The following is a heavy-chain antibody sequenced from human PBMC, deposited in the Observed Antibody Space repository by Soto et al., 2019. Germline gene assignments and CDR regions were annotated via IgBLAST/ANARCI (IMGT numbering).Heavy chain of an antibody. Sequence: QLQLQESGPGLVRPSETLSLTCTVSGGSISVSSYYLGWVRQPPGKGLEWVGSIHYSGSTYYNVSFGGRPTISGDTSENQFSLELPSLTATDTAIYSCARAVGFCSGGNCKALNVFYFWGQGTVVTVSS. CDR3: ARAVGFCSGGNCKALNVFYF. CDR1: GGSISVSSYY. D-gene: IGHD2-15*01. J-gene: IGHJ3*01. V-gene: IGHV4-39*01. CDR2: IHYSGST.